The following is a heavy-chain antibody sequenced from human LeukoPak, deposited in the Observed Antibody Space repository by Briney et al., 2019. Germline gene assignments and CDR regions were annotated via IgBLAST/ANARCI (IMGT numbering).Heavy chain of an antibody. V-gene: IGHV3-23*01. CDR3: AKEVTMILDY. D-gene: IGHD3-22*01. J-gene: IGHJ4*02. CDR2: ISGSGGST. CDR1: RFPFSSYA. Sequence: GGSLRLSCAVSRFPFSSYAMSGAPHAPGKGLEWVSAISGSGGSTYYADSVKGRFTISRDNSKNTLYLQMNSLRAEDTAVYYCAKEVTMILDYWGQGTLVTVSS.